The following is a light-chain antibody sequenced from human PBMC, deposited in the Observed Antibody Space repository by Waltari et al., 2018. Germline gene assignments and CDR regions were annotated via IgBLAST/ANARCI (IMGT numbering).Light chain of an antibody. CDR3: YSSDSTGLRV. J-gene: IGLJ1*01. Sequence: SYELTQTPSVSVSPGQTARITCSGHELPQKYAYWFQQKSGQAPRLVIYEDTKRPSGIPERFSGSSSGTVATLTITGAQVDDEADYYCYSSDSTGLRVFGGGTTVVVL. CDR2: EDT. CDR1: ELPQKY. V-gene: IGLV3-10*01.